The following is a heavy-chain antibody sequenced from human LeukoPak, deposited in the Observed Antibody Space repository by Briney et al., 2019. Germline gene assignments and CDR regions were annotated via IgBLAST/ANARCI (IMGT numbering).Heavy chain of an antibody. D-gene: IGHD3-16*01. Sequence: GGSLRLSCAASGFTFSSYAMHWVRQAPGKGLEWVAVISYDGSNKYYADSVKGRFTISRDNSKNTLYLQMNSLRAEDTAVYYCAERGGRLNWGQGTLVTVSS. CDR2: ISYDGSNK. CDR3: AERGGRLN. CDR1: GFTFSSYA. V-gene: IGHV3-30-3*01. J-gene: IGHJ4*02.